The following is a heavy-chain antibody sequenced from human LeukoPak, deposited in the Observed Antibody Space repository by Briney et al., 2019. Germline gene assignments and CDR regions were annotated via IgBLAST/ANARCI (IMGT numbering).Heavy chain of an antibody. V-gene: IGHV3-30*04. J-gene: IGHJ4*02. CDR2: ISYDGSNK. D-gene: IGHD1-14*01. Sequence: GGSLRLSCAASGFTFSSYAMHWVRQAPGKGLEWVAVISYDGSNKYYADSVKGRFTISRDNSKNTLYLQMNSLRAEDTAVYYCAKDPRKPTFDYWGQGTLVTVSS. CDR1: GFTFSSYA. CDR3: AKDPRKPTFDY.